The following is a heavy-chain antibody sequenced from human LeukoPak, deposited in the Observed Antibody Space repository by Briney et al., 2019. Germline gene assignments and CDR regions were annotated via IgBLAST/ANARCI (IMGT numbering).Heavy chain of an antibody. CDR2: IYTSGST. CDR3: ARDKYYYDSSGYYYNLKPYYYYYYMDV. CDR1: GGSISSYY. Sequence: SETLSLTCTVSGGSISSYYWSWIRQPAGKGLEWIGRIYTSGSTNYNPSLKSRVTMSVDTSKNQFSLKPSSVTAADTAVYYCARDKYYYDSSGYYYNLKPYYYYYYMDVWGKGTTVTVSS. V-gene: IGHV4-4*07. J-gene: IGHJ6*03. D-gene: IGHD3-22*01.